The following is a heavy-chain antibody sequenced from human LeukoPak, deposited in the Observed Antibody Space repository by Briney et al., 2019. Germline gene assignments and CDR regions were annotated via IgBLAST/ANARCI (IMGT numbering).Heavy chain of an antibody. CDR3: ARSSIFPYYDFWSGYYGY. Sequence: GESLRISCKGSGYSFTSYWIGWVRQMPGKGLEWMGIIYPGDSDTRYSPSFQGQVTISADKSISTAYLQWGSLKASDTAMYYCARSSIFPYYDFWSGYYGYWGQGTLVTVSS. V-gene: IGHV5-51*01. CDR2: IYPGDSDT. CDR1: GYSFTSYW. J-gene: IGHJ4*02. D-gene: IGHD3-3*01.